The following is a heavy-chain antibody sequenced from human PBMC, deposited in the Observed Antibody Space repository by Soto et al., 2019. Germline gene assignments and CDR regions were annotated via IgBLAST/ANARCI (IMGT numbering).Heavy chain of an antibody. J-gene: IGHJ4*02. CDR3: AKGHGYSYGYFPWDVTYFDY. CDR1: GFTFSSYG. Sequence: QVQLVESGGGVVQPGRSLRLSCAASGFTFSSYGMHWVRQAPGKGLEWVAVISYDGSNKYYADSVKGRFTISRDNSKNTLYLQMNSLRAEDTAVYYCAKGHGYSYGYFPWDVTYFDYWGQGTLVTVSS. CDR2: ISYDGSNK. D-gene: IGHD5-18*01. V-gene: IGHV3-30*18.